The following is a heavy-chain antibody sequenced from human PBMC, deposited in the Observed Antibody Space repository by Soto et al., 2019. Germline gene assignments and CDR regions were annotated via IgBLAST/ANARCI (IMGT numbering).Heavy chain of an antibody. Sequence: QVQLVQSGAEVKKPGSSVKVSCKDSGGTFSTYSMFWVRQAPGQGLEWMGRIIPMLGIRNYAQRFQDRVTIAADKTTATAHTELSSLRTEDTALYYWTLGSRSGEVFDIWGQGTMVTVSS. V-gene: IGHV1-69*02. CDR2: IIPMLGIR. CDR3: TLGSRSGEVFDI. J-gene: IGHJ3*02. D-gene: IGHD2-21*01. CDR1: GGTFSTYS.